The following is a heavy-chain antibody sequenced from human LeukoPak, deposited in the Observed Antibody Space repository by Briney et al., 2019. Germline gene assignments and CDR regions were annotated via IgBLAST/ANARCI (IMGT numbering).Heavy chain of an antibody. D-gene: IGHD3-22*01. CDR1: GFTFSSYA. V-gene: IGHV3-23*01. CDR3: AERGYFDSSGYAFDM. Sequence: PGGSLRLSCAASGFTFSSYAMSWVRQAPGKGLEWVSAISGSGGSTYYADSVKGRFTISRDNSKNTLYLQMNGLRAEDTAVYYCAERGYFDSSGYAFDMWGQGTMVTVSS. CDR2: ISGSGGST. J-gene: IGHJ3*02.